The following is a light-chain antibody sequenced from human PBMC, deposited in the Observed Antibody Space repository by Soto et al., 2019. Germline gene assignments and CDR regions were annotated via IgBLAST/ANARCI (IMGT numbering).Light chain of an antibody. V-gene: IGKV3-15*01. CDR2: GAS. CDR3: QQYRNWPRT. J-gene: IGKJ2*01. CDR1: QSVGTN. Sequence: ETLMTQSPATLSVSPGERATLSCRASQSVGTNLAWFQQKPGQPPRLLIYGASTRATDTPARFSGSGSGTEFTLTISSLQSEDCAVYYCQQYRNWPRTFGQGTKLES.